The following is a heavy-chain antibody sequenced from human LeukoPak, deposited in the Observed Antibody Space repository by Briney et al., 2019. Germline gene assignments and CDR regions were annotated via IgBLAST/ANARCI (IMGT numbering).Heavy chain of an antibody. Sequence: ASVKVSCKASGYTFSDYPMHWVRQAPGQRLEWMGWINTGNGDTKYSQQFQGRVTMTRDTSISTAYMELSRLKSDDTAVYYCASESSSSVWFDPWGQGTLVTVSS. J-gene: IGHJ5*02. CDR3: ASESSSSVWFDP. CDR2: INTGNGDT. D-gene: IGHD6-13*01. V-gene: IGHV1-3*04. CDR1: GYTFSDYP.